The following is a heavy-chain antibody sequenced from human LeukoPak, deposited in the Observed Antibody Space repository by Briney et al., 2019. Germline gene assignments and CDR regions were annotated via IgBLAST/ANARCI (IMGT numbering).Heavy chain of an antibody. Sequence: SRSLRLSCAASGFTFDDYAMHWVRQAPGKGLEWVSGISWNSGSIGYADSVKGRFTISRDNAKNSLYLQMNSLRAEDMALYYCAKDMGSSWYSTTLGYWGQGTLVTVSS. CDR2: ISWNSGSI. CDR3: AKDMGSSWYSTTLGY. V-gene: IGHV3-9*03. D-gene: IGHD6-13*01. CDR1: GFTFDDYA. J-gene: IGHJ4*02.